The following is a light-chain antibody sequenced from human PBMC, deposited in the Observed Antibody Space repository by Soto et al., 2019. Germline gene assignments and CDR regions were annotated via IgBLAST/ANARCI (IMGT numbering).Light chain of an antibody. CDR3: HQSRDWLT. CDR2: DAS. J-gene: IGKJ4*01. Sequence: EIVLTQSPATLSLSPGERATLSCRASQSVSTSLAWYQQKVGQAPKLLIYDASNRATDIPARFSGSGSGTDFTLTISSLEPEDFAVYYCHQSRDWLTFGGGTKVEIK. V-gene: IGKV3-11*01. CDR1: QSVSTS.